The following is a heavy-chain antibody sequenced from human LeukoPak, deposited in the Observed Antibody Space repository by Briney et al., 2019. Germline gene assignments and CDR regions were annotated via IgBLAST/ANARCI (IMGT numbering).Heavy chain of an antibody. CDR1: EFTFSTYA. CDR2: ISGSGAST. CDR3: AKVWARLYYFDY. D-gene: IGHD4/OR15-4a*01. J-gene: IGHJ4*02. V-gene: IGHV3-23*01. Sequence: GGSLRLSCAASEFTFSTYAMSWVRQAPGKGLECVSAISGSGASTYYADSVKGRFTISRDNSKNTLYLQMNSLRAEDTAVYYCAKVWARLYYFDYWGQGTLVTVSS.